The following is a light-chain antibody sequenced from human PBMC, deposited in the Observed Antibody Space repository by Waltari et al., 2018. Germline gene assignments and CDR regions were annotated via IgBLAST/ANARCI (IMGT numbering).Light chain of an antibody. CDR2: DAS. CDR3: QHRDK. V-gene: IGKV3-11*01. J-gene: IGKJ5*01. CDR1: QTVSDY. Sequence: EVVLTQSPATLSLSPGEGATLSCGASQTVSDYLAWYQLKPGQAPRLLIYDASNRATGIPARFSGSGSGTDFTLTISSLEPEDFAVYYCQHRDKFGQGTRLEIE.